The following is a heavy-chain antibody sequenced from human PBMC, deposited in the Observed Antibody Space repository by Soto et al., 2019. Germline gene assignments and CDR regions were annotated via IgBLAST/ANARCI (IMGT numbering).Heavy chain of an antibody. J-gene: IGHJ5*02. CDR1: GYPISSGYY. D-gene: IGHD4-4*01. Sequence: SETLSLTCAVSGYPISSGYYWGWIRQPPGKGLEWIGSIYHNGSTYYNPSLKSRVTISVDTSKNQFSLKLSSVTAADTAVYYCAREATVDLGWFDPWGQGTLVTVSS. CDR3: AREATVDLGWFDP. V-gene: IGHV4-38-2*02. CDR2: IYHNGST.